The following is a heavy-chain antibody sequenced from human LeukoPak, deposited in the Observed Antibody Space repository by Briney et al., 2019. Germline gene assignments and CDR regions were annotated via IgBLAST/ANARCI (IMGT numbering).Heavy chain of an antibody. CDR3: ARVLTGGRAFVHEQLASLRSKYFDY. D-gene: IGHD6-13*01. CDR1: GGSISSGGYY. CDR2: IYYSGST. V-gene: IGHV4-31*03. J-gene: IGHJ4*02. Sequence: PSQTLSLTCTVSGGSISSGGYYWSWIRQHPGKGLEWLGYIYYSGSTYYNPSLKSRVTISVDTSKNQFSLKLSSVTAADTAVYYCARVLTGGRAFVHEQLASLRSKYFDYWGQGTLVTVSS.